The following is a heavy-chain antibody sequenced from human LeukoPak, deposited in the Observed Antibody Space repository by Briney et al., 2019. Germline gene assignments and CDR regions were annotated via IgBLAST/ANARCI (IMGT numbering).Heavy chain of an antibody. Sequence: PSETLSLTCAVYGGSFSGYYWSWIRQPPGKGLEWIGYIYYSGSTYYNPSLKSQVTISVDTSKNQFSLKLSSVTAADTAVYYCAKLYYYDSSGLDYWGQGTLVTVSS. CDR2: IYYSGST. CDR3: AKLYYYDSSGLDY. D-gene: IGHD3-22*01. CDR1: GGSFSGYY. V-gene: IGHV4-30-4*08. J-gene: IGHJ4*02.